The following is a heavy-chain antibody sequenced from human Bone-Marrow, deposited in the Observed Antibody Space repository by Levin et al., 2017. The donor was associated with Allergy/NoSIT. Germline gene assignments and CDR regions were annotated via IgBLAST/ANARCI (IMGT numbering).Heavy chain of an antibody. CDR2: ISRDSNTI. J-gene: IGHJ6*02. Sequence: QTGGSLRLSCAASGFTFDDFALHWVRQRPGKGLEWVSGISRDSNTIDYADSVRGRFSLSRDNAKNSMYLQMNDLRVEDTALYFCAKDIRCTSSLCFPRSSHYGMDAWGQGTPVIVSS. CDR1: GFTFDDFA. V-gene: IGHV3-9*01. D-gene: IGHD2-8*02. CDR3: AKDIRCTSSLCFPRSSHYGMDA.